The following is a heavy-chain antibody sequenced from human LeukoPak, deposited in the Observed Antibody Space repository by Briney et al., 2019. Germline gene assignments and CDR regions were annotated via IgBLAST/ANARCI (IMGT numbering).Heavy chain of an antibody. CDR3: AKVHRPYYYDMDV. Sequence: GGSLRLSCAASGFAFDDYAMHWVRQAPGKGLEWVSAISWNSVSIDYADSVKGRFTISRDNAKNSLYLQMNSLRAEDTALYYCAKVHRPYYYDMDVWGQGTTVTVSS. CDR1: GFAFDDYA. J-gene: IGHJ6*02. CDR2: ISWNSVSI. V-gene: IGHV3-9*01.